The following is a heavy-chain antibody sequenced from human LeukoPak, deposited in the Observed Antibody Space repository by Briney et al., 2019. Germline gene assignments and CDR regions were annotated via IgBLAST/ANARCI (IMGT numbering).Heavy chain of an antibody. CDR1: GGSFSGYY. CDR3: ARIVLRFLEWLPPYYYYYYMDV. J-gene: IGHJ6*03. D-gene: IGHD3-3*01. V-gene: IGHV4-34*01. Sequence: SETLSLTCAVYGGSFSGYYWSWIRQPPGKGLEWIGEINHSGSTNYNPSLTSRVTISVDTSKNQFSLKLSSVTAADTAVYYCARIVLRFLEWLPPYYYYYYMDVWGKGTTVTVSS. CDR2: INHSGST.